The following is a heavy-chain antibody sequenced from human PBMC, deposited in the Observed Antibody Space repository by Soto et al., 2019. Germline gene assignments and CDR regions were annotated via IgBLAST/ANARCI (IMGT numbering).Heavy chain of an antibody. Sequence: SGPTLVNPTQTPTLTCTFSVFSLSTSGVGVGWIRQPPGKALEWLALIYWDADKRYSPSLKSRLTITKGTSKNQVVLTMTNMDPVDTATYYCAHRQTAGGRIYLNQYYFNYWGQGTLVTVSS. CDR2: IYWDADK. CDR1: VFSLSTSGVG. V-gene: IGHV2-5*02. CDR3: AHRQTAGGRIYLNQYYFNY. J-gene: IGHJ4*02. D-gene: IGHD5-12*01.